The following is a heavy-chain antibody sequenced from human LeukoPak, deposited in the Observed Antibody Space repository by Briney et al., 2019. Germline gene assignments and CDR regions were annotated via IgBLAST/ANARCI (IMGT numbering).Heavy chain of an antibody. V-gene: IGHV4-34*01. D-gene: IGHD3-10*01. J-gene: IGHJ2*01. Sequence: SETLSLTCAVYGGSFSGYYWSWIRQPPGKGLEWIGEINHSGSTNYKPSLKSRGTISVDTAKEQFSPKLSSVTAADTAVYYCARAYGRPSYWYFDLWGRGTLVTVSS. CDR2: INHSGST. CDR1: GGSFSGYY. CDR3: ARAYGRPSYWYFDL.